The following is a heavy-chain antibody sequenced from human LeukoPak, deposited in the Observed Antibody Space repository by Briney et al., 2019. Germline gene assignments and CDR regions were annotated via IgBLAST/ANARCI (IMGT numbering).Heavy chain of an antibody. CDR3: TTEHTSQSRGLTFDY. V-gene: IGHV3-23*01. D-gene: IGHD1-26*01. J-gene: IGHJ4*02. CDR2: ITGRGGVT. Sequence: GGSLRLSCAASGFSFSTYALNWVRQAPGMGLQWVSTITGRGGVTHYADSVKGRFTISRDNSKNTLYLQMNGLRAEDTAVYYCTTEHTSQSRGLTFDYWGQGTLVTVSS. CDR1: GFSFSTYA.